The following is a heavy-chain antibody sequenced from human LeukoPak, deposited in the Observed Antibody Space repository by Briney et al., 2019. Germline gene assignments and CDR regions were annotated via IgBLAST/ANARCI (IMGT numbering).Heavy chain of an antibody. Sequence: SETLSLTCTVSGGSISSSSYYWGWIRQPPGKGLEWIGSIYYSGSTYYNPSLKSRVTMSVDTSKNQFSLKLSSVTAADTAVYYCARHFGSYGYNWFDPWGRGTLVTVSS. CDR3: ARHFGSYGYNWFDP. CDR1: GGSISSSSYY. V-gene: IGHV4-39*01. J-gene: IGHJ5*02. CDR2: IYYSGST. D-gene: IGHD5-18*01.